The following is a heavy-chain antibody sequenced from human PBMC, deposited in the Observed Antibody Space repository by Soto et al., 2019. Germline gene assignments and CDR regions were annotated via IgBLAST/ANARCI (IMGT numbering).Heavy chain of an antibody. Sequence: QVQLVQSGAEVKKPGASVKVSCKASGYTFTSYDINWVRQATGQGLEWMGWMNPNSGNTGYAQKFQGRVTTTRNISISTAYMELGSLGSEYTAVYYCARERSGYFDYWGQGTLVTVSS. CDR1: GYTFTSYD. J-gene: IGHJ4*02. D-gene: IGHD2-15*01. CDR2: MNPNSGNT. V-gene: IGHV1-8*01. CDR3: ARERSGYFDY.